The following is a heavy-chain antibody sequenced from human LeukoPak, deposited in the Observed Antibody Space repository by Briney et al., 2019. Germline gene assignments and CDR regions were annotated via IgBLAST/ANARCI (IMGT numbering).Heavy chain of an antibody. J-gene: IGHJ6*02. V-gene: IGHV4-39*01. CDR1: GGSISSSSYY. D-gene: IGHD3-10*01. CDR2: IYYSGST. CDR3: ARPGAMVRGVPFSYYYGTDV. Sequence: PSETLSLTCTVSGGSISSSSYYWGWIRQPPGKGLEWIGSIYYSGSTYYNPSLKSRATISVDTSKNQFSLKLSSVTAADTAVYYCARPGAMVRGVPFSYYYGTDVWGQGTTVTVSS.